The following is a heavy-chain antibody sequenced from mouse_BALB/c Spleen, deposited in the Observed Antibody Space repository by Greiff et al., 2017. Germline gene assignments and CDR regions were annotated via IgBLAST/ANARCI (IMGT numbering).Heavy chain of an antibody. Sequence: VQLQQPGAELVRPGASVKLSCKASGYTFTSYWINWVKQRPGQGLEWIGNIYPSDSYTNYNQKFKDKATLTVDKSSSTAYMQLSSPTSEDSAVYYCTRGYYGSKGYFDYWGQGTTLTVSS. V-gene: IGHV1-69*02. CDR2: IYPSDSYT. J-gene: IGHJ2*01. CDR1: GYTFTSYW. CDR3: TRGYYGSKGYFDY. D-gene: IGHD1-1*01.